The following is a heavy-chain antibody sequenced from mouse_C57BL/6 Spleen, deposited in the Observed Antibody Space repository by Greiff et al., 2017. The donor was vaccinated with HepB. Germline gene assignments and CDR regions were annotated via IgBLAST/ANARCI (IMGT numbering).Heavy chain of an antibody. Sequence: VQLQQSGPELVKPGASVKISCKASGYAFSSSWMNWVKQRPGKGLEWIGRIYPGDGDTNYNGKFKGKATLTADKSSSTAYMQLSSLTSEDSAVYFCARGSTTVPWFAYWGQGTLVTVSA. CDR1: GYAFSSSW. J-gene: IGHJ3*01. CDR3: ARGSTTVPWFAY. CDR2: IYPGDGDT. V-gene: IGHV1-82*01. D-gene: IGHD1-1*01.